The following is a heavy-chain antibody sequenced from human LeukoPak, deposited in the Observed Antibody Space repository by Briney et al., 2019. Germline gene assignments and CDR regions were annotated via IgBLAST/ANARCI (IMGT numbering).Heavy chain of an antibody. D-gene: IGHD3-10*01. CDR3: AREGTMVRDNWFDP. V-gene: IGHV4-59*13. J-gene: IGHJ5*02. CDR1: GGSISSYY. CDR2: IYYSGST. Sequence: SETLSLTCTVSGGSISSYYWSWIRKPPPKGLGRIGYIYYSGSTNYNPSLKSRVTISVDTSKNQFSLKLSSVTAADTAVYSCAREGTMVRDNWFDPWGQGTLVTVSS.